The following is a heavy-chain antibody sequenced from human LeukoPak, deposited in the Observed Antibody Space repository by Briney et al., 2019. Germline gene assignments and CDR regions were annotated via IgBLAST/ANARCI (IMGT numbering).Heavy chain of an antibody. J-gene: IGHJ4*02. CDR2: ISSSSSYI. Sequence: GGSLRLSCAASGFTFSSYSMNWVRQAPGKGLEWVSSISSSSSYIYYADSVKGRFTISRDNAKNSLYLQMNSLRAEGTAVYYCASDRQWLVRGEKYWGQGTLVTVSS. CDR1: GFTFSSYS. CDR3: ASDRQWLVRGEKY. V-gene: IGHV3-21*01. D-gene: IGHD6-19*01.